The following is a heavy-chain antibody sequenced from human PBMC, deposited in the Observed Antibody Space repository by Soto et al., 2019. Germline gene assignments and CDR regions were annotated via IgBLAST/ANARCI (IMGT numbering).Heavy chain of an antibody. J-gene: IGHJ6*03. D-gene: IGHD4-17*01. CDR1: GYTFTSYY. V-gene: IGHV1-46*03. CDR2: INPSGGST. CDR3: ARESTVTTFGYYYYMDV. Sequence: ASVKVSCKASGYTFTSYYMHWVRQAPGQGLEWMGIINPSGGSTSYAQKFQGRVTMTRDTSTSTVYMELSSLRSEDTAVYYCARESTVTTFGYYYYMDVWGKGTTVTVSS.